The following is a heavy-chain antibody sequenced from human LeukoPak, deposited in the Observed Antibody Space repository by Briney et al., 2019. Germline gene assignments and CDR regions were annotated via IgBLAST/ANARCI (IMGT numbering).Heavy chain of an antibody. CDR3: AKRNTMVRGGPCFDY. CDR1: GFPFSDYG. D-gene: IGHD3-10*01. Sequence: GGSLRLSCAASGFPFSDYGMYWVRQAPGKGLEWVSIIFGNGDTTYYADSVKGRFTVSRDNSKDTLYLQMNDLRPDDTAIYYCAKRNTMVRGGPCFDYWGQGLLVTVSS. V-gene: IGHV3-23*01. CDR2: IFGNGDTT. J-gene: IGHJ4*02.